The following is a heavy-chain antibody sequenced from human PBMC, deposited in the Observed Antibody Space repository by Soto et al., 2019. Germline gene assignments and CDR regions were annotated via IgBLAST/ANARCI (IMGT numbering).Heavy chain of an antibody. CDR2: ILPGLDIV. D-gene: IGHD3-16*01. CDR3: TRDRGGAIAGTNWDFDL. CDR1: GGTFTTFT. V-gene: IGHV1-69*08. J-gene: IGHJ2*01. Sequence: QGQLVQPGAEVQKPGSSVKVSCKASGGTFTTFTISWVRQSPGQGLEWMGRILPGLDIVDLVPKFQARVTMPADESTSTAYLELTSLRSEDTAVYYCTRDRGGAIAGTNWDFDLWGRGTLVIVSS.